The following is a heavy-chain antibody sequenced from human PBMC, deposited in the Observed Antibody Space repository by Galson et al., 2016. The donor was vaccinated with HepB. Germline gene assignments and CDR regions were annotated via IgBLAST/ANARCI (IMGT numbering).Heavy chain of an antibody. Sequence: ETLSLTCAVYSGPFNGNYWNWIRQPPGKGLEWIGEINYSGNINYNPTLKSRVTISVDKSKNHFSLRLTSVTAADTAVYYCARAQGLMGSWGQGSLVTVSS. V-gene: IGHV4-34*01. J-gene: IGHJ5*02. D-gene: IGHD3-16*01. CDR1: SGPFNGNY. CDR2: INYSGNI. CDR3: ARAQGLMGS.